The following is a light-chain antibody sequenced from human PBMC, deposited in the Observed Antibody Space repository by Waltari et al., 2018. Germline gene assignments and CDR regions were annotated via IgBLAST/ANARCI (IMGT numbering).Light chain of an antibody. J-gene: IGKJ4*01. Sequence: EIVLTQSPATLSLSPGERATPPRRASQSVDTYLAWYQHKPGQVPRLLIYDASNRATGIPARFSGSGSGADFTLIISSLEPEDFAVYYCHQRSNWPLTFGGGTKVEIK. V-gene: IGKV3-11*01. CDR1: QSVDTY. CDR2: DAS. CDR3: HQRSNWPLT.